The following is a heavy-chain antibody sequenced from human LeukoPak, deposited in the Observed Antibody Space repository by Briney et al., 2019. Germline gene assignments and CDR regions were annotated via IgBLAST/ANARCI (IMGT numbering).Heavy chain of an antibody. CDR3: ARRVAVAGYYFDY. Sequence: GESLKISCKGSGYSFTTYWIVWVRQMPGKGLEWMGIIYPGDSDTRYSPSFRGQVTISAVKSINTAYLQWSSLKASDTAMYYCARRVAVAGYYFDYWGQGTLVTVSS. CDR1: GYSFTTYW. V-gene: IGHV5-51*01. D-gene: IGHD6-19*01. J-gene: IGHJ4*02. CDR2: IYPGDSDT.